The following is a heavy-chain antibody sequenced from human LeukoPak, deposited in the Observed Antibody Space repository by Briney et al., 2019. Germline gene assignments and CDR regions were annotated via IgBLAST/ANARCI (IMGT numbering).Heavy chain of an antibody. CDR1: GDSVSSNSVT. D-gene: IGHD2-2*01. V-gene: IGHV6-1*01. CDR3: ARGLTQYDCFDP. Sequence: SQTLSLTWAISGDSVSSNSVTWNWIRQSPSRGLEWLGRTYYRSTWYNDYAVSVRGRITVNPDTSKNQFSLHLNSVTPEDTAVYYCARGLTQYDCFDPWGQGILVTVSS. J-gene: IGHJ5*02. CDR2: TYYRSTWYN.